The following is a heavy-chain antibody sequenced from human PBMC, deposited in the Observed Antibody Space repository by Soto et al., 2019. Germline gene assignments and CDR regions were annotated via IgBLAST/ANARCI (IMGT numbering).Heavy chain of an antibody. J-gene: IGHJ6*02. V-gene: IGHV3-30*02. CDR2: ISNDGSNE. D-gene: IGHD1-7*01. CDR3: AKDKWNYRLYYYGMDV. CDR1: GFASYNYG. Sequence: GGSLRLSCAASGFASYNYGIYWVRQAPGKGLEWVAFISNDGSNEYRADSLKGRFTISRDNSKNTVHLHMNSLRVEDTAVYYCAKDKWNYRLYYYGMDVWGQGTTVTVSS.